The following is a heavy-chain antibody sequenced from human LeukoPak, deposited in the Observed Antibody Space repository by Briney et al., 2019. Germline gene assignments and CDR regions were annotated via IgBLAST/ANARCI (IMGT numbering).Heavy chain of an antibody. D-gene: IGHD6-6*01. J-gene: IGHJ6*03. V-gene: IGHV4-59*01. Sequence: PSETLSLTCTVSGGSISSYYWSWIRQPPGKGLEWIGYIYYSGSTNYNPSLKSRVTISVDTSKNQFSLKLSSVTAADTAVYYCARVGVRKYSSSFGYCYYYMDVWGKGTTVTVSS. CDR2: IYYSGST. CDR3: ARVGVRKYSSSFGYCYYYMDV. CDR1: GGSISSYY.